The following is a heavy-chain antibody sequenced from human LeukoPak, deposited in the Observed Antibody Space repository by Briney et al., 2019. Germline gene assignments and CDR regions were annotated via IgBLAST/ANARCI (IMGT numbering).Heavy chain of an antibody. V-gene: IGHV3-9*01. J-gene: IGHJ6*02. CDR1: GFAFGNFA. CDR3: AKDRGAVRGVIIEYGMDV. D-gene: IGHD3-10*01. Sequence: GGSLRLSCAASGFAFGNFALHWVRQAPGKGLEWVSGISWNSGSIGYADSVKGRFTISRDNAKNSLYLQMNSLRAEDTALYYCAKDRGAVRGVIIEYGMDVWGQGTTVTVSS. CDR2: ISWNSGSI.